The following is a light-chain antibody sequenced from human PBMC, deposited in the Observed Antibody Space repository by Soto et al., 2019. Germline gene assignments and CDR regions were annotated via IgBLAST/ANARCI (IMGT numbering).Light chain of an antibody. CDR2: AAS. CDR1: HIFSINY. Sequence: IVDTLSPCTLSASTGERATLSCRASHIFSINYFAWFQQNPGQVPPLLIYAASSRATGIPARFSGSGSGTDFTLTISRLEPDDFAVYYCQQYGSSPRTFGQGTKVDIK. CDR3: QQYGSSPRT. V-gene: IGKV3-20*01. J-gene: IGKJ1*01.